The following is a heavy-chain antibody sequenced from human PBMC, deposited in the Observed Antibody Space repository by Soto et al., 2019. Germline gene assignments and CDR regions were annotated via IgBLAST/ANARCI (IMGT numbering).Heavy chain of an antibody. Sequence: SVKVPCKASCYTFTTYSLHLLRQAPGQGLEWLRIIRPHGGRADYAPRFRGRVTITRDTSTGTVYMELTSLRSDDTAVYFCASEPSEGYYFDYWGQGTQVTVSS. CDR2: IRPHGGRA. D-gene: IGHD3-22*01. V-gene: IGHV1-46*01. CDR3: ASEPSEGYYFDY. CDR1: CYTFTTYS. J-gene: IGHJ4*02.